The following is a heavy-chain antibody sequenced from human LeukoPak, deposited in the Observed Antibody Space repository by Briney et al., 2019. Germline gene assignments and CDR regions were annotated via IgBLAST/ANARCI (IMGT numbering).Heavy chain of an antibody. CDR3: TREDY. CDR2: IHPNSGGT. Sequence: ASVKVSCKASGYTFSDYYLLWMRQAPGQGFEWMGWIHPNSGGTTYAQKFQGRVTLTRDTSISTAYMDLSGLTSDDTAVYYCTREDYWGQGTLVTVSS. J-gene: IGHJ4*02. CDR1: GYTFSDYY. V-gene: IGHV1-2*02.